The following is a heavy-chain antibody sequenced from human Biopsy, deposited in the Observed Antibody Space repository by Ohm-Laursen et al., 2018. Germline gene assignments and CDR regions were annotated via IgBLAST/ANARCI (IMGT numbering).Heavy chain of an antibody. CDR2: IYYSGST. D-gene: IGHD4-17*01. CDR3: AREFYGNGMDV. J-gene: IGHJ6*02. V-gene: IGHV4-59*01. Sequence: SVTLSLTCTVSGGSISSYYWSWIRQPPGKGLEWIGYIYYSGSTNYNPSLKSRVTISIDTSKNQFSLNMSSVTAADTAVYYCAREFYGNGMDVWGQGTTVTVS. CDR1: GGSISSYY.